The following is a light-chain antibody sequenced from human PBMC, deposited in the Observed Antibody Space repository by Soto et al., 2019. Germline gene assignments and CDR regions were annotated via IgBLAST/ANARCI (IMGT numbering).Light chain of an antibody. CDR1: QVISAC. J-gene: IGKJ4*02. Sequence: DIQMTQSPSSVSASVGDTVTITCRASQVISACLAWYQQKPGRAHRLLIYKGTNLQAGVPTRFSASASETDFTFTLTITNLHPDDFATFDFHQDSIFPPTFGWGTNGEN. CDR2: KGT. V-gene: IGKV1-12*01. CDR3: HQDSIFPPT.